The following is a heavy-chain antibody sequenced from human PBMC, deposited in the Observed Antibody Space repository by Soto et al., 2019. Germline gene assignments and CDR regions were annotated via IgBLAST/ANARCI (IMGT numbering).Heavy chain of an antibody. D-gene: IGHD6-6*01. CDR1: VGSISSDANF. CDR2: ISYTGRT. Sequence: SETLSLTCTVSVGSISSDANFWSWIRQLPGRGLEWIGYISYTGRTYYTPSLNSRLTISLDTSKNLFSLRLSAVTAADTAVYFCARGSFSSSSSWFDPWGQGTLVTVSS. J-gene: IGHJ5*02. CDR3: ARGSFSSSSSWFDP. V-gene: IGHV4-31*03.